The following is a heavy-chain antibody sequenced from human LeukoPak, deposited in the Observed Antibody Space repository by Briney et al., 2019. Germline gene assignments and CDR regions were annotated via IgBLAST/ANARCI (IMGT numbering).Heavy chain of an antibody. CDR1: GGSISSGDYY. D-gene: IGHD4-17*01. Sequence: PSETLSLTCTVSGGSISSGDYYWSWIRQPPGKGLEWIGYIYYSGSTYYNPSLKSRVTISVDTSKNQFSLKLSSVTAADTAVYYCARGGHDYGFLPSPWSPTPYFQHWGQGTLVTVSS. CDR3: ARGGHDYGFLPSPWSPTPYFQH. CDR2: IYYSGST. J-gene: IGHJ1*01. V-gene: IGHV4-30-4*01.